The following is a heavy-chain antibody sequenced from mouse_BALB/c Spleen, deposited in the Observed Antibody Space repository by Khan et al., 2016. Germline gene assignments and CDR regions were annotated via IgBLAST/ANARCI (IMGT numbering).Heavy chain of an antibody. D-gene: IGHD1-3*01. CDR3: ARSSRMGDNYFFDY. J-gene: IGHJ2*01. CDR2: INPSSGYT. Sequence: QVQLQQSGAELARPGASVKMSCKASGYTFTSYTMHWVKQRPGQGLEWIGYINPSSGYTNYNQKFKDKATLTADKSSSTAYMQLSSLTSEDSSDYYCARSSRMGDNYFFDYWGQGTPLTVSS. CDR1: GYTFTSYT. V-gene: IGHV1-4*01.